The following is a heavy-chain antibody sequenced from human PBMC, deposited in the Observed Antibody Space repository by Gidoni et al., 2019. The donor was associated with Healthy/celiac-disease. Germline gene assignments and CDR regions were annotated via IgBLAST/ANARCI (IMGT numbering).Heavy chain of an antibody. D-gene: IGHD2-21*02. V-gene: IGHV3-9*01. Sequence: EVQLVESGGGLVQPGRSLRLSCAASGFTFDDYAMHWVRQAPGKGLEWVSGISWNSGSIGYADSVKGRFTISRDNAKNSLYLQMNSLRAEDTALYYCAKAKVVTANWGFDYWGQGTLVTVSS. J-gene: IGHJ4*02. CDR1: GFTFDDYA. CDR3: AKAKVVTANWGFDY. CDR2: ISWNSGSI.